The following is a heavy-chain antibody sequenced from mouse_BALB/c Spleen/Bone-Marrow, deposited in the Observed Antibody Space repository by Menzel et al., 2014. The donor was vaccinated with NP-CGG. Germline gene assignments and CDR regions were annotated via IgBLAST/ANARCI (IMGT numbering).Heavy chain of an antibody. CDR1: GFSLTSYG. D-gene: IGHD1-1*01. CDR2: IWAGGST. V-gene: IGHV2-9*02. Sequence: VMLVESGPGLVAPSQSLCIACTVSGFSLTSYGVHWVRQPPGRGLEWLGAIWAGGSTDYNSALMSRLSISKDNSKSQVFLKMNSLQTDDTAMYYCARALYYYGSSYYTMDYWGQGTSVIVSS. CDR3: ARALYYYGSSYYTMDY. J-gene: IGHJ4*01.